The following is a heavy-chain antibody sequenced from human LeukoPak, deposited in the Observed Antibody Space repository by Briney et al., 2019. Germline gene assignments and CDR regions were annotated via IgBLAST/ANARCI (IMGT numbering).Heavy chain of an antibody. V-gene: IGHV3-9*01. CDR1: GFTFDVYA. D-gene: IGHD3-10*01. Sequence: GGSLRLSCAASGFTFDVYAMHWVRQAPGKGLEWVSGISWNSGSIGYADSVKGRFTISRDNAKNSLYLQMNSLRAEDTALYYCAKGKTIRGGVITYWGQGTLVTVSS. CDR3: AKGKTIRGGVITY. J-gene: IGHJ4*02. CDR2: ISWNSGSI.